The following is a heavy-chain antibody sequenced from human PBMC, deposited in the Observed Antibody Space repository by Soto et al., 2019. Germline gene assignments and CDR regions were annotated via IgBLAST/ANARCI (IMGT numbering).Heavy chain of an antibody. V-gene: IGHV3-23*01. D-gene: IGHD3-16*02. CDR1: GFTFSSYA. Sequence: PGGSLRLSCAASGFTFSSYAMSWVRQAPGKGLEWVSAISGSGGSTYYADSVKGRFTISRDNSKNTLYLQMNSLRAEDTALYYCAKDRGAFGGVIVPPSWGQGTLVTVSS. CDR3: AKDRGAFGGVIVPPS. CDR2: ISGSGGST. J-gene: IGHJ5*02.